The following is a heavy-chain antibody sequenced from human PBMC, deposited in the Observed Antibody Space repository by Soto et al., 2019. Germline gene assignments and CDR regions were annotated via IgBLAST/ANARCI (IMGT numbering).Heavy chain of an antibody. V-gene: IGHV1-2*02. J-gene: IGHJ5*02. CDR2: INAHSGGT. Sequence: ASVKVSCKASGFSFTGYYIHWLRKAPGQGLEWMGWINAHSGGTEYAQKFQGRVTLTRDTSIATAYLTLTSLTSDDTALYYCAKDLTRQLAYWLDPWGQGTQVTVSS. D-gene: IGHD6-6*01. CDR3: AKDLTRQLAYWLDP. CDR1: GFSFTGYY.